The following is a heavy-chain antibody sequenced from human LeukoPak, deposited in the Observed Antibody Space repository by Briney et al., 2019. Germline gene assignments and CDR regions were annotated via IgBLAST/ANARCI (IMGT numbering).Heavy chain of an antibody. CDR3: ARPSKAGYSSSWYGF. CDR1: GYTFTSYY. D-gene: IGHD6-13*01. Sequence: ASVKVSCKASGYTFTSYYMHWVRQAPGQGLEWMGIINPSGGSTSYAQKFQGRVTMTRDTSTSTVYMELSSLRSEDTAGYYCARPSKAGYSSSWYGFWGQGTLVTVSS. J-gene: IGHJ4*02. V-gene: IGHV1-46*01. CDR2: INPSGGST.